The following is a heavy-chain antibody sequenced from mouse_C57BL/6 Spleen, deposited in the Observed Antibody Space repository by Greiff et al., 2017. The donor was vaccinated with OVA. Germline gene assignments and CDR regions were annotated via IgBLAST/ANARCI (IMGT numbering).Heavy chain of an antibody. J-gene: IGHJ4*01. D-gene: IGHD2-1*01. CDR2: IDPSDSET. V-gene: IGHV1-52*01. Sequence: QVQLQQPGAELVRPGSSVKLSCKASGYTFTSYWMHWVKQRPIQGLEWIGNIDPSDSETHYNQKFKDKATLTVDKSSSTAYMQLSSLTSEDSAVYYCARLIYYGNFYAMDYWGQGTSVTVSS. CDR1: GYTFTSYW. CDR3: ARLIYYGNFYAMDY.